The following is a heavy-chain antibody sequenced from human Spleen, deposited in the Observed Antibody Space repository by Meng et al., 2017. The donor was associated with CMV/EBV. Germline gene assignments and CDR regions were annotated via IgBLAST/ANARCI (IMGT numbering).Heavy chain of an antibody. CDR3: AHRLGVQGGDCWNGGYFDS. CDR1: VG. CDR2: IYWDDDH. J-gene: IGHJ4*02. V-gene: IGHV2-5*02. Sequence: VGVGWVRQAPGKALESLVVIYWDDDHRYSPSQKSRITVIKDTSKNQVVLIMTNMDYVDTATYYCAHRLGVQGGDCWNGGYFDSWGQGALVTVSS. D-gene: IGHD2-21*02.